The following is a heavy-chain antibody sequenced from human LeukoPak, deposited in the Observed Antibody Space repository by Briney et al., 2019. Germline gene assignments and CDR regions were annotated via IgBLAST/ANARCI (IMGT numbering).Heavy chain of an antibody. CDR3: AKAGYCSSTSCRYYYYYYGMDV. CDR1: GFTFDDYA. J-gene: IGHJ6*02. Sequence: PGGSLRLSCAASGFTFDDYAMHWVRQAPGKGLEWVSGISWNSGSIGYADSVKGRFTISRDNAKNSLYLQMNSLRAEDTALYYCAKAGYCSSTSCRYYYYYYGMDVWGQGTTVTVSS. V-gene: IGHV3-9*01. CDR2: ISWNSGSI. D-gene: IGHD2-2*01.